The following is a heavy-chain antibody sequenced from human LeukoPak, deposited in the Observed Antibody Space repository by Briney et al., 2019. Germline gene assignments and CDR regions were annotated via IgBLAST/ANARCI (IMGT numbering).Heavy chain of an antibody. CDR3: ARGVYDFWSGYPDAFDI. J-gene: IGHJ3*02. CDR1: GFTFSSYA. D-gene: IGHD3-3*01. Sequence: GGSLRLSCAASGFTFSSYAMHWVRQAPGKGLEWVAVISYDGSNKYYADSVKGRFTISRDNSKNTLYLQMNSLRAEDTAVYYCARGVYDFWSGYPDAFDIWGQGTMVTVSS. CDR2: ISYDGSNK. V-gene: IGHV3-30-3*01.